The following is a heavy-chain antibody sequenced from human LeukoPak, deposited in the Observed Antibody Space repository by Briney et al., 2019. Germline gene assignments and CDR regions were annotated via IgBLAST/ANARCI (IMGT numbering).Heavy chain of an antibody. CDR1: GGSFRGYY. D-gene: IGHD3-10*01. CDR2: INHSGST. V-gene: IGHV4-34*01. J-gene: IGHJ4*02. Sequence: SETLSLTCAVYGGSFRGYYWSWIRQPPGKGLEWIGEINHSGSTNYNPSLKSRVTISVDTSKNQFSLKLSSVTAADTAVYYCARAKPKNMVRGLIMRRESRYYFDYWGQGTLVTVSS. CDR3: ARAKPKNMVRGLIMRRESRYYFDY.